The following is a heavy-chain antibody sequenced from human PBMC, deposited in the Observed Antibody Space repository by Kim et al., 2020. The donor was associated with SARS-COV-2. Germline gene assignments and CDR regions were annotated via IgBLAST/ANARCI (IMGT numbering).Heavy chain of an antibody. J-gene: IGHJ4*02. Sequence: FTISRDNSKNTLYLQMNSLRAEDTAVYYCARAPREVYSSSPRQEYYYFDYWGQGTLVTVSS. CDR3: ARAPREVYSSSPRQEYYYFDY. V-gene: IGHV3-66*01. D-gene: IGHD6-13*01.